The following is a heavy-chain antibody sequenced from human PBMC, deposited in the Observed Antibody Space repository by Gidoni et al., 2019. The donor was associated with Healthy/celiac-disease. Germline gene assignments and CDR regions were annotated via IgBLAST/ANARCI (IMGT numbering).Heavy chain of an antibody. Sequence: EVQLVESGGGLVKPVGSLRLSCAASGFTFSNAWMSWVRQAPGKGLEWVGRIKSKTDGGTTDYAAPVKGRFTISRDDSKNTLYLQMNSLKTEDTAVYYCTTDSGQNPYYYYYYGMDVWGQGTTVTVSS. J-gene: IGHJ6*02. CDR1: GFTFSNAW. CDR2: IKSKTDGGTT. CDR3: TTDSGQNPYYYYYYGMDV. V-gene: IGHV3-15*01. D-gene: IGHD3-10*01.